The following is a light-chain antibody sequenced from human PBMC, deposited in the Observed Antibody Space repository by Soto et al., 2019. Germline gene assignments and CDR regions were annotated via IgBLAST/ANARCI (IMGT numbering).Light chain of an antibody. CDR2: TIS. V-gene: IGKV1-39*01. CDR3: HQGHAMPVT. Sequence: DLQLTQSPSSLSASVGDRVSITCRASQTISNYLNWFQQKPGEAPDLLIYTISTLQSGVPSRFSASGSGTDFTLTISNVQPEDFATYYCHQGHAMPVTFGQGTRLEI. CDR1: QTISNY. J-gene: IGKJ5*01.